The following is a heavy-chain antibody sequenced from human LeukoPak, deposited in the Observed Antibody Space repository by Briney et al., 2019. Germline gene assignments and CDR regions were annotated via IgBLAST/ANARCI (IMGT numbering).Heavy chain of an antibody. J-gene: IGHJ4*02. D-gene: IGHD6-13*01. CDR3: AKDRSSAKDY. CDR2: MSYDGSNK. Sequence: GRSLRLSCAASGFTFSSYGMHWVRQAPGKGLEWVAVMSYDGSNKYYADSVKGRFTISRDNSKNTLYLQMNSLRAEDAAVYYCAKDRSSAKDYWGQGTLVTVSS. CDR1: GFTFSSYG. V-gene: IGHV3-30*18.